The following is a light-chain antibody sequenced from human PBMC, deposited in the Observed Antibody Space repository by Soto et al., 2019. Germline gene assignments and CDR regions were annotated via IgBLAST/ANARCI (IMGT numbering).Light chain of an antibody. CDR3: SSYTNINTRACV. V-gene: IGLV2-14*01. CDR1: SGDIGSYNR. J-gene: IGLJ1*01. Sequence: QSALTQPASVSGSPGQSITISCTGTSGDIGSYNRVSWYQQHPGKAPKLIIYEVTDRPSGVSNRFSGSKPGNTASLTISGLQAEDEAEYYCSSYTNINTRACVFGTGTKGTVL. CDR2: EVT.